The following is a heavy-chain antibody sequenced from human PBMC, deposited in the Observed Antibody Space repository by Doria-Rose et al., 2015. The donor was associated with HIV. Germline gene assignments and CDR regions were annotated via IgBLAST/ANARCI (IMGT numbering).Heavy chain of an antibody. J-gene: IGHJ4*02. CDR2: IFSDDER. V-gene: IGHV2-26*01. D-gene: IGHD6-13*01. Sequence: QESGPVLVKPTETLTLTCTVSGVSLSSPGMGVSWIRQPPGKALEWLANIFSDDERSYITSLKIRLTISRGTSKSQVVLTRTDMDPVDTATYYCARIKSSRWYHKYYFDFWGQGTLVIVSA. CDR1: GVSLSSPGMG. CDR3: ARIKSSRWYHKYYFDF.